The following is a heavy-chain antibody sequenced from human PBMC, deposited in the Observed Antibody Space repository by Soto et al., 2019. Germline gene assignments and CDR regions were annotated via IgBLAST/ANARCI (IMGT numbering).Heavy chain of an antibody. J-gene: IGHJ5*02. CDR2: INPSGGST. CDR3: ARDQPPGARERKRFLEWLSDNWFDP. V-gene: IGHV1-46*01. Sequence: QVQLVQSGAEVKKPGASVKVSCKASGYTFTSYYMHWVRQAPGQGLEWMGIINPSGGSTSYAQKCQGRVTMTRDTSTSTVYMEVSSLRSEDTAVYYCARDQPPGARERKRFLEWLSDNWFDPWGQGTLVTVSS. D-gene: IGHD3-3*01. CDR1: GYTFTSYY.